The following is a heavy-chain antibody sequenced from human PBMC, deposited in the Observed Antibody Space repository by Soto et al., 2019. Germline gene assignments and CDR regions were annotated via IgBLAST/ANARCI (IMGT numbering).Heavy chain of an antibody. J-gene: IGHJ4*02. D-gene: IGHD3-16*01. Sequence: VQLLESGGGLEQPGGSLRLSCAASGPSFSTYGMSWVRQAPGKRLEWVSSISGSDGKTYYPDSVKGRFTISRDNSKNTLYPHMNRLRAEDTAVYYCAKVGGGKNYRALDYWGQGTLVTVSS. CDR1: GPSFSTYG. CDR2: ISGSDGKT. CDR3: AKVGGGKNYRALDY. V-gene: IGHV3-23*01.